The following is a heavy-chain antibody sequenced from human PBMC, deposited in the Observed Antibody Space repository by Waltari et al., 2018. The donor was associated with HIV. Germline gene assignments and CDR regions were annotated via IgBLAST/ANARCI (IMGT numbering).Heavy chain of an antibody. CDR1: VCTFSSYN. CDR2: ITSSGYTI. D-gene: IGHD1-1*01. V-gene: IGHV3-48*04. CDR3: ARTTHGIDF. Sequence: EVQLVESGGGLVQPGGSLRLSCVASVCTFSSYNMNWVRQAPGKGLEWLSYITSSGYTIYYADSVEGRFTVSRDNAKNSLYLQMNSLRAEDTAVYYCARTTHGIDFWGQGTLVTVSS. J-gene: IGHJ4*02.